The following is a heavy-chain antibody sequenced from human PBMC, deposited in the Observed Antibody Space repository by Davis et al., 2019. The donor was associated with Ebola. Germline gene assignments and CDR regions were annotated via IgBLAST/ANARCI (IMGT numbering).Heavy chain of an antibody. Sequence: PGGSLRLSCAASGFTFSSYWMSWVRQAPGKGLEWVANIKQDGSEKYYVDSVKGRFTISRDNAKNSLYLQMNSLRAEDTAVYYCARERRNYDFWSGYYIAGYGMDVWGQGTTVTVSS. CDR3: ARERRNYDFWSGYYIAGYGMDV. D-gene: IGHD3-3*01. CDR2: IKQDGSEK. J-gene: IGHJ6*02. V-gene: IGHV3-7*01. CDR1: GFTFSSYW.